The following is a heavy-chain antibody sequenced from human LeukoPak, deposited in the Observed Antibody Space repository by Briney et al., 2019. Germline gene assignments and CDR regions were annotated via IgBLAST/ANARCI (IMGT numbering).Heavy chain of an antibody. J-gene: IGHJ5*02. CDR2: INPNSGDT. V-gene: IGHV1-2*02. Sequence: ASVKVSCKAPGYSFTAYYMHWVRQAPGQGLEWMGWINPNSGDTNYAQKFQDRVTLTRDASISRVYMELSRLKSDDTAVYYCARDRDSSGNRPYWFDPWGQGTLVTVSS. CDR1: GYSFTAYY. D-gene: IGHD3-22*01. CDR3: ARDRDSSGNRPYWFDP.